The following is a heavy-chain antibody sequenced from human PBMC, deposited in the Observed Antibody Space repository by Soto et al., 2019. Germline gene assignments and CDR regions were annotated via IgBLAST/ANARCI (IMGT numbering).Heavy chain of an antibody. Sequence: SXTLSLTCTVSGGSMSSGDYYWSWIRQPPGKVREWIGYIYYSGSTYYNPSLKSRVTISVDTSKNQFSLKLSSVTAADTAVYYCARAVLRVNLYYYYGMDVWGQGTTVTVSS. CDR1: GGSMSSGDYY. CDR2: IYYSGST. J-gene: IGHJ6*02. V-gene: IGHV4-30-4*01. D-gene: IGHD3-3*01. CDR3: ARAVLRVNLYYYYGMDV.